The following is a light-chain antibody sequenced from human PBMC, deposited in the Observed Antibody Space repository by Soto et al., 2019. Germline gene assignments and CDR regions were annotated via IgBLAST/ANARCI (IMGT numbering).Light chain of an antibody. Sequence: QSVLTQPPSVSGAPGQRVTISCTGSSSNIGAGYDVHWYQQLPGTAPKLLIYGNSNRPSGVPDRFSGSKSGTSASLAITGLQAEDEADYYCQSYDCILSQVFGTGTKVTVL. V-gene: IGLV1-40*01. J-gene: IGLJ1*01. CDR1: SSNIGAGYD. CDR2: GNS. CDR3: QSYDCILSQV.